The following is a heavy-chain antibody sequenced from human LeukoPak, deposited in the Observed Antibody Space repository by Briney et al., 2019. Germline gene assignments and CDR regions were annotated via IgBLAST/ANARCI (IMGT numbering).Heavy chain of an antibody. CDR2: ISHTGIT. Sequence: SETLSLTCTVSGASITNYYWSWIRQPPGKGLEWIGYISHTGITNYNPSLESRVIISADTSRNQFSLKLTSMTAADTAVYYCARFRSAADHPDSWGQGTLVTVSS. J-gene: IGHJ4*02. V-gene: IGHV4-59*01. D-gene: IGHD1-14*01. CDR3: ARFRSAADHPDS. CDR1: GASITNYY.